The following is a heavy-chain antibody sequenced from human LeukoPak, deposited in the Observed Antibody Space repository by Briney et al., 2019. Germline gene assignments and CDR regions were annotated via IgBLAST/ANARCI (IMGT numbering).Heavy chain of an antibody. J-gene: IGHJ3*02. Sequence: SGGSLRLSCAASGFTFSNYGMHWVRQAPGKGLEWVAFIRYDGSNKYYADSVKGRFTISRDNSKNTLYLQTNSLRAEDTAVYYCAKDVGVQSDAFDIWAKGQWSPSLQ. CDR1: GFTFSNYG. D-gene: IGHD2-15*01. CDR2: IRYDGSNK. CDR3: AKDVGVQSDAFDI. V-gene: IGHV3-30*02.